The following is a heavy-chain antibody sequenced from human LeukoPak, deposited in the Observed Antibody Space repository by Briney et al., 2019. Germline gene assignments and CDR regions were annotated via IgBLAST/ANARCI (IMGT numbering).Heavy chain of an antibody. D-gene: IGHD6-13*01. J-gene: IGHJ5*02. Sequence: SETLSLTCAVYGGSFSGYYWSWIRQPPGKGLEWIGEINYSGSTNYNPSLKSRVTISVDTSKNQFSLKLSSVTAADTAVYYCAYGGHSSSWPLRNWFDPWGQGTLVTVSS. CDR3: AYGGHSSSWPLRNWFDP. V-gene: IGHV4-34*01. CDR1: GGSFSGYY. CDR2: INYSGST.